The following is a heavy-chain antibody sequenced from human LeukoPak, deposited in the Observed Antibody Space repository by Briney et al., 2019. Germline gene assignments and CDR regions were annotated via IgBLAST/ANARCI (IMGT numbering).Heavy chain of an antibody. J-gene: IGHJ4*02. CDR1: GFAFNTYT. D-gene: IGHD6-25*01. V-gene: IGHV3-21*01. Sequence: GGSLRLSCAASGFAFNTYTMNWVRQTPGKGLEWVSSISSTGAYIYHADSMDGRFTVSRDNARNLLYLHMNSLRAEDSAMYFCSRVSSNPYSRGYYHFDYWGQGTLVTVSS. CDR2: ISSTGAYI. CDR3: SRVSSNPYSRGYYHFDY.